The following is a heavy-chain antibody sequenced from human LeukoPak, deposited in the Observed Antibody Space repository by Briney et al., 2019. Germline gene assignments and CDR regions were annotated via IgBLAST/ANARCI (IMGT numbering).Heavy chain of an antibody. CDR3: ARLAVSSIWSVYFDY. Sequence: GESLKISCKGFGYNFTNYWIGWVRQMPGKGLEWMGIIYPDDSNTGYSPSFQGQVTISADKSISTGYLQWSSLKASDTAIYYCARLAVSSIWSVYFDYWGQGTLVTVSS. CDR2: IYPDDSNT. J-gene: IGHJ4*02. V-gene: IGHV5-51*01. CDR1: GYNFTNYW. D-gene: IGHD6-13*01.